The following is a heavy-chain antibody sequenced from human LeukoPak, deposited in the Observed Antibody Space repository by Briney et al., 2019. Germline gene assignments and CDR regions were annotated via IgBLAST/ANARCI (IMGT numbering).Heavy chain of an antibody. CDR3: ARVPGGRYCSTTSCYMRGWFDP. D-gene: IGHD2-2*02. V-gene: IGHV1-69*13. Sequence: VASVKVSCKASGGTFSSYAISWVRQAPGQGLEWMGGIIPVFGTSNYAQKFQGRVTITADESTRTAYLELSSPRSEATAVYYCARVPGGRYCSTTSCYMRGWFDPWGQGTLVTVSS. CDR2: IIPVFGTS. CDR1: GGTFSSYA. J-gene: IGHJ5*02.